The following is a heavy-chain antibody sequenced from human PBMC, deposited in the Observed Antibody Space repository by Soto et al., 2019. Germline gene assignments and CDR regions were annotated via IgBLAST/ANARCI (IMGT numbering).Heavy chain of an antibody. D-gene: IGHD3-22*01. Sequence: SVKVSCKASGYTFSSYAISWVRQAPGQGPEWMGGIIPIFGTANYAQKFQGRVTITADESTSTAYMELSSLRSEDTAVYYCARSVLGYYYDSSGYYYGYWGQGTLVTVSS. CDR3: ARSVLGYYYDSSGYYYGY. CDR2: IIPIFGTA. V-gene: IGHV1-69*13. CDR1: GYTFSSYA. J-gene: IGHJ4*02.